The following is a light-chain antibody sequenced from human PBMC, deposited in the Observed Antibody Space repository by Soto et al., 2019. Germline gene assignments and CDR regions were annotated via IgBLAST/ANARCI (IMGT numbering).Light chain of an antibody. Sequence: QSVLTQPPSVSAAPGQKVAISCSGSSPNIGNDFVSWYQQLPGTAPKLLIYENHKRPSVIPDRFSGSKSGTSATLGITGLQTGDEADYYCETWDSSLSAAVFGGGTQLTVL. J-gene: IGLJ7*01. V-gene: IGLV1-51*02. CDR1: SPNIGNDF. CDR3: ETWDSSLSAAV. CDR2: ENH.